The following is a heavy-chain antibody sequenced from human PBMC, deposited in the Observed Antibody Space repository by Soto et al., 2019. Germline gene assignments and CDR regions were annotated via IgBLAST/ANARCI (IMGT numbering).Heavy chain of an antibody. V-gene: IGHV3-33*01. D-gene: IGHD1-1*01. Sequence: QVQLVESGGGVVQPGRSLRLSCAASGFTFSRDGMHWVRQAPGKGLEYVAIIWFDGSNQFYADSVKGGFTISRDNSKNMVYLQMNSLRVEDTAVYYCVRLNECTLDYWGQGTLVTVSS. CDR1: GFTFSRDG. J-gene: IGHJ4*02. CDR3: VRLNECTLDY. CDR2: IWFDGSNQ.